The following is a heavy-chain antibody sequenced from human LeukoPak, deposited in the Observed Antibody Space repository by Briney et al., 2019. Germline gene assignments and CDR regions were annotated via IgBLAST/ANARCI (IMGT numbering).Heavy chain of an antibody. Sequence: GGSLRLSCAASGFTFSSYTMNWVRQAPGKGLEWVSSITSSSSFIYYADSLKGRFTISRDNAKNSLYLQMNSLRAEDTAVYYCAELGITMIGGVWGKGTTVTISS. CDR3: AELGITMIGGV. CDR2: ITSSSSFI. J-gene: IGHJ6*04. V-gene: IGHV3-21*01. CDR1: GFTFSSYT. D-gene: IGHD3-10*02.